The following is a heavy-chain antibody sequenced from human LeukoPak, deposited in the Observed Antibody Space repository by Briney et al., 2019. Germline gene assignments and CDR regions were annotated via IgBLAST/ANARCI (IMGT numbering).Heavy chain of an antibody. CDR2: IFHTGST. D-gene: IGHD5-18*01. CDR1: SGSIFSSNW. CDR3: ARAGGYGLIDY. V-gene: IGHV4-4*02. Sequence: SETLSLTCTVSSGSIFSSNWWSWVRQPPGKGLEWIGQIFHTGSTSYSPSLESRVTISLDTSKNQFSLKVGSMTAADTAVYYCARAGGYGLIDYWGQGTMVTVSS. J-gene: IGHJ4*02.